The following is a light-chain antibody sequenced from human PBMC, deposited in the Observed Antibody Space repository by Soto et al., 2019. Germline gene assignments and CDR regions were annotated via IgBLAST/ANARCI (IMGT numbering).Light chain of an antibody. V-gene: IGKV3-11*01. CDR3: QQRSNWPLT. CDR2: DVS. Sequence: MVVTQSPATLSLSPGERATLSFRASQSVSSYLAWYQQKPGQAPRLLIYDVSNRATGIPARFSGSGSGTDFTLTISSLEPEDFAVYYCQQRSNWPLTFGGGTKVDIK. J-gene: IGKJ4*01. CDR1: QSVSSY.